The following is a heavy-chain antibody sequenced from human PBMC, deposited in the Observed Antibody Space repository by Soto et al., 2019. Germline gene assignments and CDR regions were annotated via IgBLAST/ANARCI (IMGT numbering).Heavy chain of an antibody. Sequence: QVQLQESGPGLVKPSETLSLTCTVSGGSISSYYWSWIRQPPGKGLEWIGYIYYSGSTKYNPSLKSRVTISVETSKNQFSLKLTSVTAADTAVYYCAREGGSYYDSRYFDLWGRGTLVTVSS. CDR3: AREGGSYYDSRYFDL. CDR2: IYYSGST. D-gene: IGHD1-26*01. CDR1: GGSISSYY. J-gene: IGHJ2*01. V-gene: IGHV4-59*01.